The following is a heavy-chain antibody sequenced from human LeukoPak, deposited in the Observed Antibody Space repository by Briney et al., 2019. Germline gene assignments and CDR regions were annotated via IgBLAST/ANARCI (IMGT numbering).Heavy chain of an antibody. Sequence: GGSLRLSCTASGFVFDEHGMTWVRQVPGKGLEWVSGINWSGKSTSYGDPVRGRFTISRDNAKNSLSLQMDSLRAEDTALYYCARAPITSPFYFDYRGQGTLVTVSS. CDR2: INWSGKST. V-gene: IGHV3-20*04. CDR3: ARAPITSPFYFDY. D-gene: IGHD2-2*01. J-gene: IGHJ4*02. CDR1: GFVFDEHG.